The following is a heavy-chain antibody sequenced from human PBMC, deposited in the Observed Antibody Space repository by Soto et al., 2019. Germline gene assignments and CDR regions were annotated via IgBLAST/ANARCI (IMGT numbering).Heavy chain of an antibody. V-gene: IGHV3-23*01. D-gene: IGHD3-3*01. CDR3: AKDLGYDFWSGYYGFDY. CDR2: ISGSGGST. J-gene: IGHJ4*02. Sequence: GGSLRLSCAASGFTFSNYAMNWVRQAPGKGLEWVSAISGSGGSTYYADSVKGRFTISRDNSKNTLYLQMNSLRADDTAVFYCAKDLGYDFWSGYYGFDYWGQGTLVTVSS. CDR1: GFTFSNYA.